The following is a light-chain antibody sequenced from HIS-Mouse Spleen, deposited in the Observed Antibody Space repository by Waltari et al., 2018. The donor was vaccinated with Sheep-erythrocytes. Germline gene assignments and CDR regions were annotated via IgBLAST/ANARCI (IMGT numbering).Light chain of an antibody. CDR2: DDS. J-gene: IGLJ1*01. CDR3: QVWDSSSDHYV. Sequence: SYVLTQPPSVSVAPGKTARITCGGNHFGSKSLHWYQQKPGQAPVLVVYDDSDRPPGIPERFSGSNSGNTATLTISRVEAGDEADYYCQVWDSSSDHYVFGTGTKVTVL. CDR1: HFGSKS. V-gene: IGLV3-21*03.